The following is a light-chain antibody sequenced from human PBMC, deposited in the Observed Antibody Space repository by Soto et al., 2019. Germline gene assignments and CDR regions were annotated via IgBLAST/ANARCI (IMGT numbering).Light chain of an antibody. CDR2: DVT. J-gene: IGLJ2*01. Sequence: QSAVTQPASVSGSPGQSITISCTGNSSDVGGYNYVSWYQQHPGKAPKLMIYDVTNRPSGVSNRFSGSKSGNTASLTISGLQAEAEPDYYCTSYTSSSTLVFGGGTKLTVL. CDR1: SSDVGGYNY. CDR3: TSYTSSSTLV. V-gene: IGLV2-14*01.